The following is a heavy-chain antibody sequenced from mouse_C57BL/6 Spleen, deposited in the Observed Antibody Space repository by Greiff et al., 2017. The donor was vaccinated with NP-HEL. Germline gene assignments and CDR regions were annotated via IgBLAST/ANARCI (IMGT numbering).Heavy chain of an antibody. CDR3: TTDYEGY. Sequence: EVQLQQSGAELVRPGASVKLSCTASGFNIKDDYMHWVKQRPEQGLEWIGWIDPENGDTEYASKFPGKATLTAETSSNTAYLQLSSLTSEDTAVYYWTTDYEGYWGQGTTLTVSS. V-gene: IGHV14-4*01. J-gene: IGHJ2*01. CDR2: IDPENGDT. CDR1: GFNIKDDY. D-gene: IGHD2-4*01.